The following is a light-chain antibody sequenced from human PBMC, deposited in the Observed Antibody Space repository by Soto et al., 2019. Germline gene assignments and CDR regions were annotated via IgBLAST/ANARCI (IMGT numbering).Light chain of an antibody. CDR1: SSDVGGYNY. CDR3: SSYTSSSTFHVV. V-gene: IGLV2-14*01. J-gene: IGLJ2*01. CDR2: EVS. Sequence: QSVLTQPASVSGSPGQSITISCTGTSSDVGGYNYVSWYQQHPGKAPKLMIYEVSNRPSGVSNRFSGSKSDNTASLTISGLQAEDEADYYCSSYTSSSTFHVVFGGGTKVTVL.